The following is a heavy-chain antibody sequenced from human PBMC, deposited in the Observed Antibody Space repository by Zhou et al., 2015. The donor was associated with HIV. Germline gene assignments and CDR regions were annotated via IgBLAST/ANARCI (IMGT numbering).Heavy chain of an antibody. V-gene: IGHV1-18*01. J-gene: IGHJ5*02. D-gene: IGHD2-2*03. CDR3: ARHALGIVVVPAATADNWFDP. CDR2: ISAYNGNT. Sequence: QVQLVQSGAEVKKPGASVKVSCKASGYTFTSYGISWVRQAPGQGLEWMGWISAYNGNTNYAQKLQGRVTMTTDTSTSTAYMELRSLRSDDTAVYYCARHALGIVVVPAATADNWFDPWGQGTLVTVSS. CDR1: GYTFTSYG.